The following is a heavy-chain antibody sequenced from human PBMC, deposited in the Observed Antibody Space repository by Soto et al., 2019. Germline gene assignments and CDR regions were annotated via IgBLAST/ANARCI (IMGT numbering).Heavy chain of an antibody. CDR2: LSGQSQNA. V-gene: IGHV1-18*01. Sequence: QVHLVQFGPEVKKPGASMRFSCKASGFILNHYVINGVRRAPGQRLEWVGGLSGQSQNAHYAEKLQDIVTITKNTPTATSSLEVTSLRSDDSAVYFCARAGYDRSVHEDPQGGAFDVGGLGTVVTVSS. CDR3: ARAGYDRSVHEDPQGGAFDV. D-gene: IGHD5-12*01. CDR1: GFILNHYV. J-gene: IGHJ3*01.